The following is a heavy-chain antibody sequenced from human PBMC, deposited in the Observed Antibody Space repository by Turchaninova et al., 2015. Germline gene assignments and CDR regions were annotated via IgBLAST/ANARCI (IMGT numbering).Heavy chain of an antibody. CDR2: IYSGPT. CDR1: GDSISRGYY. CDR3: ARHAELVLV. V-gene: IGHV4-38-2*01. D-gene: IGHD1-14*01. J-gene: IGHJ4*02. Sequence: QVHLQESGPGLVKPSETLSLTCAVSGDSISRGYYLGWIRQPPGKGLEWIGSIYSGPTYYNPALKGRVTISIDISKIQFSLKLSSVTAADTAVYYCARHAELVLVWGRGTLVIVSS.